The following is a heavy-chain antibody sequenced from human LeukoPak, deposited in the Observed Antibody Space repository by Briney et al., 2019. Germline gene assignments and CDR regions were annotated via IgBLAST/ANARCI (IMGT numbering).Heavy chain of an antibody. V-gene: IGHV4-34*01. CDR2: INHSGST. D-gene: IGHD6-19*01. CDR3: AGPVAGITWFDP. CDR1: GGSFSGYY. Sequence: SETLSLTCAVYGGSFSGYYWSWIRQPPGKGLEWIGEINHSGSTNYNPSLKSRVTISVDTSKNQFSLKLSSVTAADTAVYYCAGPVAGITWFDPWGQGTPVTVSS. J-gene: IGHJ5*02.